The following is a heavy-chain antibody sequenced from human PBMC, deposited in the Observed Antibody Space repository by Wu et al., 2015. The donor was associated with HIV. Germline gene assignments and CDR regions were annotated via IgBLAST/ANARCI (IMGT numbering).Heavy chain of an antibody. D-gene: IGHD2-2*01. CDR2: IIPIFGTA. CDR3: ARAGMPADYYYYYYMDV. V-gene: IGHV1-69*13. CDR1: GYTFTSYG. J-gene: IGHJ6*03. Sequence: QVQLVQSGAEVKKPGASVKVSCKASGYTFTSYGISWVRQAPGQGLEWMGWIIPIFGTANYAQKFQGRVSVTADEVTTTAFMELSSLRSEDTAVYYCARAGMPADYYYYYYMDVVGTKGPRSPSP.